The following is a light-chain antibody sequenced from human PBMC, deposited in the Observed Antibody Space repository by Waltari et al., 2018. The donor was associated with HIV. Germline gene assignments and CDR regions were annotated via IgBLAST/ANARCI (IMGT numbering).Light chain of an antibody. CDR1: SSNIGSNY. J-gene: IGLJ1*01. CDR3: AAWDDSLSGYV. V-gene: IGLV1-47*01. CDR2: RNK. Sequence: QSVLTQPPSASGTPGQRVPISCSGSSSNIGSNYGYWYQQLPGTAPKTLIYRNKQRPSGVPDRFSGSKSGTSASLAISGLRSEDEADYYCAAWDDSLSGYVFGTGTKVTVL.